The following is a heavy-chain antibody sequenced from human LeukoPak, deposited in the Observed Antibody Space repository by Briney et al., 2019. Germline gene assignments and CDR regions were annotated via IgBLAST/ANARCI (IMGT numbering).Heavy chain of an antibody. V-gene: IGHV1-18*01. CDR2: ISAYNGNT. J-gene: IGHJ4*02. D-gene: IGHD6-19*01. CDR1: GGTFSCYA. CDR3: ARVRESYSSGWYLYFDY. Sequence: ASVKVSCKASGGTFSCYAISWVRQAPGQGLEWMGWISAYNGNTNYAQKLQGRVTMTTDTSTSTAYMELRSLRSDDTAVYYCARVRESYSSGWYLYFDYWGQGTLVTVSS.